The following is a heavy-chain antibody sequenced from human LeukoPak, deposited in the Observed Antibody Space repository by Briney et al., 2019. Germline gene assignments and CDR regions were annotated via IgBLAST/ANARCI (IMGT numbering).Heavy chain of an antibody. CDR2: IIPILGIG. D-gene: IGHD3-22*01. CDR3: ARSRGYYYDSSGYYFDY. V-gene: IGHV1-69*04. CDR1: GGTFSSYA. J-gene: IGHJ4*02. Sequence: SVKVSCKSSGGTFSSYAISWVRQAPGQGLEWMGRIIPILGIGNYAQKFQGRVTITADKSTSTAYMELSSLRSEDTAVYYCARSRGYYYDSSGYYFDYWGQGTLVTVSS.